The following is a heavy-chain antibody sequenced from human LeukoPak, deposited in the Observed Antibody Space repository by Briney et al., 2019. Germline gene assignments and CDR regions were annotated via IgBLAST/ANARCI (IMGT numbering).Heavy chain of an antibody. D-gene: IGHD4-17*01. V-gene: IGHV3-15*01. CDR2: IKSKTDGGTT. J-gene: IGHJ4*02. CDR3: TTILTVTSDY. CDR1: GFTSSNAW. Sequence: AGGSLRLSCAASGFTSSNAWMSWVRQAPGKGLEWVGRIKSKTDGGTTDYAAPVKGRFTISRDDSKNTLHLQMNSLKTEDTAVYYCTTILTVTSDYWGQGTLVTVSS.